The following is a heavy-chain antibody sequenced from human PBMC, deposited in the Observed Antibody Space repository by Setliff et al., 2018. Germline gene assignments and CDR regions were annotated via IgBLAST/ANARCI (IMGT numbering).Heavy chain of an antibody. CDR3: ARLALTGYDSSGYYYALDYYYYMDV. V-gene: IGHV3-33*01. J-gene: IGHJ6*03. D-gene: IGHD3-22*01. Sequence: GGSLRLSCAASGLTFSSYGMYWVRQAPGKGLEWVAVLWYDGSNKNYADSVKDRFTISRDNSKNTLYLQMNSLRAEDTAVYYCARLALTGYDSSGYYYALDYYYYMDVWGKGTTVTVSS. CDR1: GLTFSSYG. CDR2: LWYDGSNK.